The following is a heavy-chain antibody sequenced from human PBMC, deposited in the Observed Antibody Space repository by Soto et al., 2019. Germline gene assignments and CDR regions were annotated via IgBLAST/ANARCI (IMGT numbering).Heavy chain of an antibody. CDR1: GFTVSSNY. V-gene: IGHV4-59*02. CDR3: AREVEMATIFNWFDP. Sequence: VQLVETGGGLIQPGGSLRLSCAASGFTVSSNYMSWVRQAPGKGLEWIGYIYYSGSTYYNPSLKSRVTISVDTSKNQFSLKLSSVTAADTAVYYCAREVEMATIFNWFDPWGQGTLVTVSS. D-gene: IGHD5-12*01. CDR2: IYYSGST. J-gene: IGHJ5*02.